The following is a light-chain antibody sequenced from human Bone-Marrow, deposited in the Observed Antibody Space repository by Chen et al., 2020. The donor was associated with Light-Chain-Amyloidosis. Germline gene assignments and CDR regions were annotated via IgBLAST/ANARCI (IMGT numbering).Light chain of an antibody. J-gene: IGLJ3*02. CDR2: KDS. CDR1: SSNVGNNY. V-gene: IGLV1-47*01. Sequence: QPFLTQPPSASAPPGQLITISCYGVSSNVGNNYVSWYRHLPGTAPELLIFKDSRRPVGVPDRFSAYQSCTSASRFISALRSEDEADYTCAAWDENLSTWEFGGGTRLTVL. CDR3: AAWDENLSTWE.